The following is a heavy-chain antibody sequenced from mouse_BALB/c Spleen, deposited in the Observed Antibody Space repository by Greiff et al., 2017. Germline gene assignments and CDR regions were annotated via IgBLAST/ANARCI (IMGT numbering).Heavy chain of an antibody. CDR3: ARDGTRVYFDY. CDR1: GFTFSSYA. CDR2: ISSGGST. Sequence: EVQLVESGGGLVKPGGSLKLSCAASGFTFSSYAMSWVRQTPEKRLEWVASISSGGSTYYPDSVKGRFTISRDNARNILYLQMSSLRSEDTAMYYCARDGTRVYFDYWGQGTTLTVSS. J-gene: IGHJ2*01. V-gene: IGHV5-6-5*01.